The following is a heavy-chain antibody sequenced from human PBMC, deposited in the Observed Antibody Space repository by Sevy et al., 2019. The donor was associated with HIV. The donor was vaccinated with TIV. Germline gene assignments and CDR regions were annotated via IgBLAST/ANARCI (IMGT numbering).Heavy chain of an antibody. CDR2: INSDGSST. V-gene: IGHV3-74*01. J-gene: IGHJ3*02. CDR1: GFTFSSYW. D-gene: IGHD3-22*01. CDR3: ARVGIVVVNLDAFDI. Sequence: GGSLRLSCAASGFTFSSYWMHWVRQAPGKGLVWVSRINSDGSSTSYADSVKGRFTISRDNAKNTLYLQMNSLRAEDTAVYYCARVGIVVVNLDAFDIWGQRTLVTVSS.